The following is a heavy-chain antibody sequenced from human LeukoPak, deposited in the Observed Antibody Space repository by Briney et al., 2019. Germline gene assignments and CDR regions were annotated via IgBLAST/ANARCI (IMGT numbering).Heavy chain of an antibody. D-gene: IGHD6-19*01. CDR3: VGDYSYGGSGWYFDY. CDR2: ISSDGNSI. J-gene: IGHJ4*02. V-gene: IGHV3-30-3*01. Sequence: GGSLRLSCVASGFTFSSHAMHWVRQAPGKGLEWVTLISSDGNSIVYADSVKGRFTVSRDNSKNTLYLQMNSLRVEDTAVYYCVGDYSYGGSGWYFDYWGQGTLVTVSS. CDR1: GFTFSSHA.